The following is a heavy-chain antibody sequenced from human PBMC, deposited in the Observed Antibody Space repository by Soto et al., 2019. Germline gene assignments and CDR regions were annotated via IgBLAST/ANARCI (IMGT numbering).Heavy chain of an antibody. V-gene: IGHV3-9*01. CDR1: GFTFDDYA. Sequence: EVQLVESGGGLVQPGRSLRLSCAASGFTFDDYAMHWVRQAPGKGLEWVSGISWNSGIIIYADSVKGRFTISRVNAKNSLYLQMNSLRAEDTALYYCAKGRSLTVLDYWGQGTLVTVSS. CDR3: AKGRSLTVLDY. CDR2: ISWNSGII. D-gene: IGHD3-9*01. J-gene: IGHJ4*02.